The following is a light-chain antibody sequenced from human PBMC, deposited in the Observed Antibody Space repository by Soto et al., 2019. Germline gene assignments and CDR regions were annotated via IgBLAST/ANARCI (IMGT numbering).Light chain of an antibody. Sequence: EIVMTQSPATLSVSPGERVTLSCRASQSVFTNLAWHQQKPGQAPRLLIYATSTRATGVPSRFSGSGSGTEFTLTISSLQSEDFGVYYCQQYNNWPYTFGQGTKLEI. CDR3: QQYNNWPYT. J-gene: IGKJ2*01. CDR2: ATS. V-gene: IGKV3-15*01. CDR1: QSVFTN.